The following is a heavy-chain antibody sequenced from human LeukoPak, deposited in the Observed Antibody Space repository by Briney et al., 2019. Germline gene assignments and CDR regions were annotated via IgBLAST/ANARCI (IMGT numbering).Heavy chain of an antibody. CDR1: GYTFTGYY. CDR2: INPNSGST. Sequence: ASVKVSCKASGYTFTGYYMHWVRQAPGQGLEWMGWINPNSGSTNYAQKFQGRVTMTRDTSISTAYMELSRQRSNDTAVYYCARDSGYDFWSGYYGYWGQGNLVTVSS. CDR3: ARDSGYDFWSGYYGY. V-gene: IGHV1-2*02. D-gene: IGHD3-3*01. J-gene: IGHJ4*02.